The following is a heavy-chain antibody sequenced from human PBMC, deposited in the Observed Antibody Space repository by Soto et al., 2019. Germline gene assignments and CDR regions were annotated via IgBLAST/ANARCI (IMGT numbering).Heavy chain of an antibody. D-gene: IGHD4-17*01. CDR1: GYTFTNYC. Sequence: PGESLKISCKGSGYTFTNYCIVWVLQIPGKGLEWMGIIYPGDSDTRYSPSFQGQVTISADRSISTAYLQWSSLKASDTGMYYCARYPTLTDYFFHGMDVWGQGTTVTVSS. CDR3: ARYPTLTDYFFHGMDV. CDR2: IYPGDSDT. J-gene: IGHJ6*02. V-gene: IGHV5-51*01.